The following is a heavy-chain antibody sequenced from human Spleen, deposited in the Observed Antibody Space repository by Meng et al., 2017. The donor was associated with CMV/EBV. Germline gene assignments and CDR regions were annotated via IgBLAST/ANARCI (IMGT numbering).Heavy chain of an antibody. Sequence: GGSLRLSCAASRFTFSNYWMTWVRQAPGKGLEWVANIKEDGSEKHYVDSVKGRFTISRDNAKNSLYLQMNSLRAEDMAVYYCARDRRGSSWYVPAGPLKPSVDWFDPWGQGTLVTVSS. V-gene: IGHV3-7*01. J-gene: IGHJ5*02. CDR2: IKEDGSEK. CDR1: RFTFSNYW. CDR3: ARDRRGSSWYVPAGPLKPSVDWFDP. D-gene: IGHD6-13*01.